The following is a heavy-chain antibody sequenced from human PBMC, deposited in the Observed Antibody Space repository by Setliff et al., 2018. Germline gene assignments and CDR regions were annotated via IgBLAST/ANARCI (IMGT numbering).Heavy chain of an antibody. D-gene: IGHD1-1*01. CDR2: IKPGIDTA. CDR3: ARDVTGTYNGRLEY. Sequence: ASVKVSCKTSGDTFVSYYVHWVRQAPGQGLEWMGLIKPGIDTATYAQKLQGRVTMTRDTSAKIVCMELNGLRSDDTAVYYCARDVTGTYNGRLEYWGLGTLVTVSS. CDR1: GDTFVSYY. J-gene: IGHJ4*02. V-gene: IGHV1-46*01.